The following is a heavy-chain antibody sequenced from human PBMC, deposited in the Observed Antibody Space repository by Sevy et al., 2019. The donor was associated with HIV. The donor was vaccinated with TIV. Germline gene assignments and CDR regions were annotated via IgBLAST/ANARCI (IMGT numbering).Heavy chain of an antibody. Sequence: ASVNVSCKASGYTFTSYDINWVRQATGHGLEWMGWMNPNSGNTGYAQKFQGRVTMTRNTSISTAYMELSSLRSEDTAVYYCARAHYSGYSSGWYDYFDYWGQGTLVTVSS. CDR2: MNPNSGNT. D-gene: IGHD6-19*01. CDR3: ARAHYSGYSSGWYDYFDY. J-gene: IGHJ4*02. V-gene: IGHV1-8*01. CDR1: GYTFTSYD.